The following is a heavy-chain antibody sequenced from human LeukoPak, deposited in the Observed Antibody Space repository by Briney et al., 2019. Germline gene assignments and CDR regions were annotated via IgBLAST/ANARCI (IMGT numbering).Heavy chain of an antibody. V-gene: IGHV1-46*01. J-gene: IGHJ4*02. CDR3: ARDQKRPGSGSYMAY. CDR1: GYTFTSYY. D-gene: IGHD3-10*01. CDR2: INPSGGST. Sequence: ASVKVSCKASGYTFTSYYMHWVRQAPGQGLEWMGIINPSGGSTSYAQKFQGRVTMTRDTSTSTVYMELSSLRSEDTAVYYCARDQKRPGSGSYMAYWGQGTLVTISS.